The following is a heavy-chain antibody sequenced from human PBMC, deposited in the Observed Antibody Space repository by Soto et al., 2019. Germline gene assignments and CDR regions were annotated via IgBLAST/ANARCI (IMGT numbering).Heavy chain of an antibody. V-gene: IGHV3-15*01. CDR3: TTVDAVVLN. CDR2: IKRNIDGGTT. J-gene: IGHJ4*02. D-gene: IGHD6-19*01. Sequence: EVQLVESGGGLVKPGGSLRLSCAASAFTFSNAWMSWVRQAPGGGLEWVGRIKRNIDGGTTDYAAPVKGRFAISRDDSNSILYLEMNSLRSEDTAVYYCTTVDAVVLNWGQGLLVTVSS. CDR1: AFTFSNAW.